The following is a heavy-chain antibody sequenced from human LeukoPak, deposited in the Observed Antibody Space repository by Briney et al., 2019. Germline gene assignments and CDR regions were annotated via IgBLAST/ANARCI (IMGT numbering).Heavy chain of an antibody. CDR3: ARVLRDQLLYLDAFDI. Sequence: ASVKVSCKASGGTFSSYAIGWVRQMPGKGLEWMGIIYPGDSDTRYSPSFQGQVTISADKSISTAYLQWSSLKASDTAMYYCARVLRDQLLYLDAFDIWGQGTMVTVSS. J-gene: IGHJ3*02. D-gene: IGHD2-2*02. V-gene: IGHV5-51*01. CDR1: GGTFSSYA. CDR2: IYPGDSDT.